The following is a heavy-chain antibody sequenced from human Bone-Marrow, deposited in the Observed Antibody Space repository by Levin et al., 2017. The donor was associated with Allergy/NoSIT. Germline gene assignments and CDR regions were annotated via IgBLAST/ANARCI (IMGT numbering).Heavy chain of an antibody. J-gene: IGHJ4*02. V-gene: IGHV3-7*01. D-gene: IGHD3-10*01. CDR2: IKEDGSEK. Sequence: GESLKISCAASEFTFSSYWMSWVRQAPGKGLEWVANIKEDGSEKYYVDSVKGRFTISRDNAKNSLYLQMNSLRAEDTALYYCARTYADGGYFDYWGQGTLVTVSS. CDR1: EFTFSSYW. CDR3: ARTYADGGYFDY.